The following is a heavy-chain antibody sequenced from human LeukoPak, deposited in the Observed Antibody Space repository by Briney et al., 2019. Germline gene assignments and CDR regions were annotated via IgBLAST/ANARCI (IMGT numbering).Heavy chain of an antibody. CDR1: GGSISSGDYY. D-gene: IGHD3-22*01. CDR2: IYYSGST. J-gene: IGHJ4*02. V-gene: IGHV4-30-4*01. Sequence: PSQTLSLTCTVSGGSISSGDYYWSWIRQPPGKGLEWIGYIYYSGSTYYNPSLKSRVTISVDTSKNQFSLKLSSVTAADTAVYYCARDATYYYDSSGGLDYWGQGTLVTVSS. CDR3: ARDATYYYDSSGGLDY.